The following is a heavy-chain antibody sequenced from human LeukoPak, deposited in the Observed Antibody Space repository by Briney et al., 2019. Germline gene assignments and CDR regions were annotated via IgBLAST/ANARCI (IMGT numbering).Heavy chain of an antibody. D-gene: IGHD3-22*01. J-gene: IGHJ4*02. CDR3: ARVGYYYDSSGYYSYFDY. CDR2: INWNGGST. CDR1: GFTFDDYG. V-gene: IGHV3-20*04. Sequence: PGGSLRLSCAASGFTFDDYGMSWVRQAPGKGLEWVSGINWNGGSTGYADSVKGRFTISRDNAKNFLYLQMNSLRAEDTALYYCARVGYYYDSSGYYSYFDYWGQGTLVTVSS.